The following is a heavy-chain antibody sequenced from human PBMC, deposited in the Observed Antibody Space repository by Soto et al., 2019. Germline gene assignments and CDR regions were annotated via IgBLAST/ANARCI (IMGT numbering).Heavy chain of an antibody. D-gene: IGHD2-21*02. CDR2: INAGNGNT. V-gene: IGHV1-3*01. CDR3: AIAYCGGDCPTSYYYSGMDV. CDR1: GYTFTSYA. J-gene: IGHJ6*02. Sequence: ASVKVSCKASGYTFTSYAMHWVRQAPGQRLEWMGWINAGNGNTKYSQKFQGRVTITRDTSASTAYMELSSLRSEDTAVYYCAIAYCGGDCPTSYYYSGMDVWGQGTTVTVSS.